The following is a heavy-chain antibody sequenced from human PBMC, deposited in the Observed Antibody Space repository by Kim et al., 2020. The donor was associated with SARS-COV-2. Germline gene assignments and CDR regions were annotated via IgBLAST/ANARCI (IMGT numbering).Heavy chain of an antibody. CDR3: ARPKGSFDAFDI. V-gene: IGHV5-51*01. Sequence: RHSTSFQGQVTITADKSISTAYLQWSSLKASDTAMYYCARPKGSFDAFDIWGQGTMVTVSS. J-gene: IGHJ3*02. D-gene: IGHD3-10*01.